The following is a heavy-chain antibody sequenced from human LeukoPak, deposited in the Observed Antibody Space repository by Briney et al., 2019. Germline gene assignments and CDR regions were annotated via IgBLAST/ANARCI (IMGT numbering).Heavy chain of an antibody. J-gene: IGHJ5*02. CDR1: GFTFSSYG. CDR3: ARDTTTGRRGGWFDP. D-gene: IGHD4-11*01. CDR2: IWYDGSNK. V-gene: IGHV3-33*01. Sequence: GGSLRLSCAASGFTFSSYGMHWVRQAPGKGLEGVAVIWYDGSNKYYADSVKGRFTISRDNSKNTLYLQMNSLRAEDTAVYYCARDTTTGRRGGWFDPWGQGTLVTVSS.